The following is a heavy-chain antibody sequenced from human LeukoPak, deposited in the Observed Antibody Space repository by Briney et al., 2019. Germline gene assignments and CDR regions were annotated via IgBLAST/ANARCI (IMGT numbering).Heavy chain of an antibody. Sequence: ASVKVSCKASGGTFSSYAISWVRQAPGQGLEWMGRIIPILGIANYAQKFQGRVTITADKSTSTAYMELSSLRSEDTAVYYCARDPLRDSSSWYGGEGYFDYWGQGTLVTVSS. CDR3: ARDPLRDSSSWYGGEGYFDY. CDR2: IIPILGIA. D-gene: IGHD6-13*01. V-gene: IGHV1-69*04. J-gene: IGHJ4*02. CDR1: GGTFSSYA.